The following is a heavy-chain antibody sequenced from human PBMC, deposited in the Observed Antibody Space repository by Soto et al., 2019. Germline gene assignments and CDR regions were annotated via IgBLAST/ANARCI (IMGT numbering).Heavy chain of an antibody. V-gene: IGHV1-69*02. J-gene: IGHJ3*02. CDR1: GGTFSSYT. CDR2: IIPILGIA. Sequence: QVQLVQSGAEVKKPGSSVKVSCKASGGTFSSYTISWVRQAPGQGLEWMGRIIPILGIANYAQKFQGRVTITAAKSTSTAYRELSSLRSEDTAVYYCARHSDGTSQQLATPGAVDIWGQGTMVTVSS. CDR3: ARHSDGTSQQLATPGAVDI. D-gene: IGHD6-13*01.